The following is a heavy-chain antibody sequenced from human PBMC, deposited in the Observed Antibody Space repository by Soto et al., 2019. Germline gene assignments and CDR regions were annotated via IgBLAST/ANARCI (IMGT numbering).Heavy chain of an antibody. V-gene: IGHV3-23*01. CDR3: AKGKYYYGSAPYYFDY. J-gene: IGHJ4*02. CDR2: ISDSGGST. CDR1: GFTFSSYA. Sequence: PGGSLRLSCAASGFTFSSYAMSWVRQAPGKGLEWVSGISDSGGSTYYADSVKGRFTISRDNSKNTLYLQMNSLRAEDTAVYYCAKGKYYYGSAPYYFDYWGQGTLVNVSS. D-gene: IGHD3-10*01.